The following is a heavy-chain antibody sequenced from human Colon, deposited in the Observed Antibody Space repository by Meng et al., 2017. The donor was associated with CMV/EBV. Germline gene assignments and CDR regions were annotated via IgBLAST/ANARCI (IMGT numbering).Heavy chain of an antibody. Sequence: ASVMVSCKIAGYTFTDYDINWVRQAPGQGPECMVWMNTDSGNTGYAQKFQGRVTMTRNTSISTAYMELSSLRSEDTAVYYCARGPTGTRFRGAFDIWGQGTTVTVSS. D-gene: IGHD1-7*01. CDR1: GYTFTDYD. CDR2: MNTDSGNT. CDR3: ARGPTGTRFRGAFDI. V-gene: IGHV1-8*01. J-gene: IGHJ3*02.